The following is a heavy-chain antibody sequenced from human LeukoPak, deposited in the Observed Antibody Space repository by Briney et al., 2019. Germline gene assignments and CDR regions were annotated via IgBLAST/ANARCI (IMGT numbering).Heavy chain of an antibody. CDR1: GFTFSNYA. J-gene: IGHJ4*02. Sequence: PGGSLRVSCAASGFTFSNYAMHWVRQAPGKGLEWVAVISYDGSNKYYADSVKGRFTISRDNSKNTLYLQMNSLRAEDTAVYYCAKDSERWLLQHTSLDYWGQGTLVTVSS. CDR3: AKDSERWLLQHTSLDY. V-gene: IGHV3-30*04. CDR2: ISYDGSNK. D-gene: IGHD3-22*01.